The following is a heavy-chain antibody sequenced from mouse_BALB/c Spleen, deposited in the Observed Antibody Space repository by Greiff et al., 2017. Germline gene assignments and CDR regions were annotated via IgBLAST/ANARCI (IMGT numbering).Heavy chain of an antibody. D-gene: IGHD2-3*01. CDR3: ARQGGLLRSAWFAD. V-gene: IGHV2-6-2*01. Sequence: QVQLKESGPDLVAPSQSLSITCTVSGFSLTSYGVHWVRQPPGKGLEWLVVIWSDGSTTYNSALKSRLSISKDNSKSQVFLKMNSLQTDDTAMYYCARQGGLLRSAWFADWGQGTLVTVSA. CDR2: IWSDGST. J-gene: IGHJ3*01. CDR1: GFSLTSYG.